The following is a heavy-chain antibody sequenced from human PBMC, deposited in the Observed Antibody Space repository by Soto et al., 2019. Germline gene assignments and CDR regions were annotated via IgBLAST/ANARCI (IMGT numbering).Heavy chain of an antibody. CDR2: ISSSSSYI. CDR1: GFTFSSYS. V-gene: IGHV3-21*01. D-gene: IGHD3-3*01. Sequence: GGSLRLSCAASGFTFSSYSMNWVRQAPGKGLEWVSSISSSSSYIYYADSVKGRFTISRDNAKNSLYLQMNSLRAEDTAVYYCARGKERYDFWSGYYTGAIVRGDAFDIWGQGTMVTVSS. J-gene: IGHJ3*02. CDR3: ARGKERYDFWSGYYTGAIVRGDAFDI.